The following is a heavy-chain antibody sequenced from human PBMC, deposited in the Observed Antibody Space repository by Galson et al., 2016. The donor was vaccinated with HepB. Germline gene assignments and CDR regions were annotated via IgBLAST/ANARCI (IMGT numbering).Heavy chain of an antibody. D-gene: IGHD1-14*01. J-gene: IGHJ3*02. Sequence: SVKVSCKASGGTFSSYEISWVRQAPGQGLEWMGGISPIFGTASYTQKFQGRVTLTADESTSTAYMELSSLRSEDTAVYYCARLTTEDAFDIWGQGTMVTVSS. CDR1: GGTFSSYE. CDR2: ISPIFGTA. V-gene: IGHV1-69*13. CDR3: ARLTTEDAFDI.